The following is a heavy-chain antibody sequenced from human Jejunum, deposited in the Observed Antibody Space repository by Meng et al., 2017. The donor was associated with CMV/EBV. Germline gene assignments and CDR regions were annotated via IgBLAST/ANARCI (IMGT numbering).Heavy chain of an antibody. Sequence: VGVGGVLGRPGGSLRLSCAVSGFSVSDSYMNWVRQAPEKGLEWVSVMHSGGDTYYAESVKGRFTISRDDSKNTIYLQMNNLKTEDTALYYCARGEGVPPGEWGQGTLVTVSS. CDR1: GFSVSDSY. CDR2: MHSGGDT. D-gene: IGHD3-10*01. V-gene: IGHV3-66*01. CDR3: ARGEGVPPGE. J-gene: IGHJ4*02.